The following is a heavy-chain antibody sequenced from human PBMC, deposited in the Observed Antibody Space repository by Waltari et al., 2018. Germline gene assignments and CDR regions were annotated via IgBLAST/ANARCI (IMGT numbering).Heavy chain of an antibody. D-gene: IGHD3-16*01. CDR1: GGSISSSSYY. CDR2: IYYSGST. V-gene: IGHV4-39*01. Sequence: QLQLQESGPGLVKPSETLSLTCTVSGGSISSSSYYWGWIRQPPGKGLEWIGSIYYSGSTYYNPSRKSRVTISVDTSKNQFSLKLSSVTAADTAVYYCARFYYDYVWGSRTDAFDIWGQGTMVTVSS. J-gene: IGHJ3*02. CDR3: ARFYYDYVWGSRTDAFDI.